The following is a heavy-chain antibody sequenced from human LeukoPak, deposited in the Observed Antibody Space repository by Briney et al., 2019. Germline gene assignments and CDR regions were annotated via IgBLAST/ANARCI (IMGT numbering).Heavy chain of an antibody. CDR2: INHSGST. Sequence: SSETLSLTCAVYGGSFSGYYWSWIRQPPGKGLEWLGEINHSGSTNYNPSLKSRVTISVDTSKNQFSLKLSSVTAADTAVYYCARGNYSSSWYVRYYYYGMDVWGQGTTVTVSS. V-gene: IGHV4-34*01. D-gene: IGHD6-13*01. CDR3: ARGNYSSSWYVRYYYYGMDV. CDR1: GGSFSGYY. J-gene: IGHJ6*02.